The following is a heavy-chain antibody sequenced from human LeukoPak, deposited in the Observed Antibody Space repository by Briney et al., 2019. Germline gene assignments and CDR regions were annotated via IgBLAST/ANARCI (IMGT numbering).Heavy chain of an antibody. J-gene: IGHJ5*02. CDR1: GGSISSSRYY. Sequence: PSETLSLTCTVSGGSISSSRYYWGWIRQPPGKGLEWIGSIYYSVSTYYNPSLKSRVTISVDTSKNQFSLKLSSVTAADTAVYYCARFERRGDHWYTVTPSNWFDPWGQGTLVTVSS. CDR3: ARFERRGDHWYTVTPSNWFDP. D-gene: IGHD4-17*01. CDR2: IYYSVST. V-gene: IGHV4-39*07.